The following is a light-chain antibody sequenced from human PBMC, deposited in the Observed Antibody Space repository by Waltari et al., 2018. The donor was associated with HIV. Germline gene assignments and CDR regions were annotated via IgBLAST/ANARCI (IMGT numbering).Light chain of an antibody. V-gene: IGLV2-23*02. Sequence: QSVLTPPAYLPGSPRQSITISCTGTSSDVGGYNLVSWYQQPPGKAPKLMIYEVSKRPSGVSNRFSGSKSGNTASLTISGLQAEDEADYYCCAYAGSTTYVIFGGGTKLTVL. CDR3: CAYAGSTTYVI. CDR1: SSDVGGYNL. CDR2: EVS. J-gene: IGLJ2*01.